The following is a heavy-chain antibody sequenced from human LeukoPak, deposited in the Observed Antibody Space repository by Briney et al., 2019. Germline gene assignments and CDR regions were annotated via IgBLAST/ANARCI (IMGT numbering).Heavy chain of an antibody. CDR1: GFTFSSYS. Sequence: TGGSLRLSCAASGFTFSSYSMNWVRQAPGKGLEWVSSISSSSSYIYYADSVKGRFTISRDNAKNSLYLQMNSLRAEDTAVYYCARADYDFWSGYSPDAFDIWGQGTMVTVSS. CDR3: ARADYDFWSGYSPDAFDI. J-gene: IGHJ3*02. D-gene: IGHD3-3*01. V-gene: IGHV3-21*01. CDR2: ISSSSSYI.